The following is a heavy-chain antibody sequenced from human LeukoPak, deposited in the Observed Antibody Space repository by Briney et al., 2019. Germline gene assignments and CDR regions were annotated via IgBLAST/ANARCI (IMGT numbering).Heavy chain of an antibody. V-gene: IGHV3-23*01. J-gene: IGHJ4*02. D-gene: IGHD2-2*02. CDR3: AARARLYLGDGY. Sequence: PGGPLKPPCQAPGFTFTTNPMTWARQPQGKGLEWASAISGSGGSTYYADSVKGRFTISRDNSKNTLYLQMNSLRAEDTAVYYCAARARLYLGDGYWGQGTLVTVSS. CDR1: GFTFTTNP. CDR2: ISGSGGST.